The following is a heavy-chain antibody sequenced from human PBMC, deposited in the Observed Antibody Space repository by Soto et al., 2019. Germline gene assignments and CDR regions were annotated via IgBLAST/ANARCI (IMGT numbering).Heavy chain of an antibody. CDR2: IYHSGST. D-gene: IGHD5-12*01. V-gene: IGHV4-30-2*01. J-gene: IGHJ6*02. CDR1: GGSISSGGYS. CDR3: ARDVGLPAYGMDV. Sequence: QLQLQESGSGLVKPSQTLSLTCAVSGGSISSGGYSWSWIRQPPGKGLEWIGYIYHSGSTNYNPSLMGRVTISVDRSKNQFSLKLSSVTAADTAVYYCARDVGLPAYGMDVWGQGTTVTASS.